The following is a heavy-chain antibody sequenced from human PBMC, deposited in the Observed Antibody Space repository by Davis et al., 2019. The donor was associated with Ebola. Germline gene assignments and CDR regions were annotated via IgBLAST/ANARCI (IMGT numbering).Heavy chain of an antibody. V-gene: IGHV6-1*01. J-gene: IGHJ4*02. CDR2: TYYRSKWYN. Sequence: PSETLSLTCAISGDSVSSNSAAWNWIRQSPSRGLEWLGRTYYRSKWYNDYAVSVKSRITINPDTSKNQFSLQLNSVTPEDTAVYYCARDLWVSSSWYGENPTYFDYWGQGTLVTVSS. CDR1: GDSVSSNSAA. D-gene: IGHD6-13*01. CDR3: ARDLWVSSSWYGENPTYFDY.